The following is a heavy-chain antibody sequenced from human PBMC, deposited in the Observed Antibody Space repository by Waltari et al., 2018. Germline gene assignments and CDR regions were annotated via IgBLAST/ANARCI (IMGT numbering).Heavy chain of an antibody. CDR1: GFTLSGSA. D-gene: IGHD3-3*01. CDR3: TSLEEVFLYYMNV. Sequence: EVQLVESGGGLVQPGGSLKLSCAASGFTLSGSAVHWVRQASGKGLEWVGRFRSKANGFAIAYAASVEGRFIISRDDSKNTAYLQMNSLKAEDTAVYYCTSLEEVFLYYMNVWGKGTTVTISS. V-gene: IGHV3-73*02. CDR2: FRSKANGFAI. J-gene: IGHJ6*03.